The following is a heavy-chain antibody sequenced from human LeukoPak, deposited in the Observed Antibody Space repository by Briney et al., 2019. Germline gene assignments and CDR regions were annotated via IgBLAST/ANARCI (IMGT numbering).Heavy chain of an antibody. CDR2: IRYDGSNK. V-gene: IGHV3-30*02. Sequence: GGSLRLSCAASGFTFSNYGIHWVRQAPGKGLDWVAFIRYDGSNKNYADSVKGRFTISRDNSNNTLYLQMNSLRAEDTAVYYCAKDQRSRSWGYYYMDVWGKGTTVTVSS. J-gene: IGHJ6*03. D-gene: IGHD6-13*01. CDR1: GFTFSNYG. CDR3: AKDQRSRSWGYYYMDV.